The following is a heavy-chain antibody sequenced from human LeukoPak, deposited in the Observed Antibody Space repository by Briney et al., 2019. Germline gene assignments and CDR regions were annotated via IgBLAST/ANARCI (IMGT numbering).Heavy chain of an antibody. CDR1: GFTFDDYA. V-gene: IGHV3-9*01. Sequence: GGSLRLSCAASGFTFDDYAMHWVRQAPGKGLEWVSGISWNSGSIGYADSVKGRFTISRDNTKNTLYLQMNSLRAEDTAVYYCVRDDDRPDNGLDYWGQGTLVTVSS. CDR2: ISWNSGSI. CDR3: VRDDDRPDNGLDY. D-gene: IGHD3-22*01. J-gene: IGHJ4*02.